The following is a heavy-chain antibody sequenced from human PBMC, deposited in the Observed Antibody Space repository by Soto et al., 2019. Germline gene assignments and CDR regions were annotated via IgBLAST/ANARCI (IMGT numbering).Heavy chain of an antibody. J-gene: IGHJ5*02. D-gene: IGHD6-6*01. CDR1: GGTFSSYS. CDR2: IIPIFGTA. V-gene: IGHV1-69*13. Sequence: SVKVSCKASGGTFSSYSITWVRQAPGQGLEWIGGIIPIFGTANYAQKFQGRVTITADESTSTAYMELSSLRSEDTALYYCARDQSTSSYSCFDPWGQGTLVTVSS. CDR3: ARDQSTSSYSCFDP.